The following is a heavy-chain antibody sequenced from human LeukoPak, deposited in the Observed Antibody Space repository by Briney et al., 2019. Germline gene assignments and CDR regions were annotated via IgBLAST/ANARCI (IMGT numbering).Heavy chain of an antibody. CDR3: ARVARQGYYFDY. CDR1: GGSISSGGYY. J-gene: IGHJ4*02. CDR2: IYYSGST. V-gene: IGHV4-31*03. Sequence: PSETLSLTCTVSGGSISSGGYYWSWIRQHPGKGLEWIGYIYYSGSTYYNPSLKSRVTISVDTSKNQFSLKLSSVTAADTAVYYCARVARQGYYFDYWGQGTLVTVSS.